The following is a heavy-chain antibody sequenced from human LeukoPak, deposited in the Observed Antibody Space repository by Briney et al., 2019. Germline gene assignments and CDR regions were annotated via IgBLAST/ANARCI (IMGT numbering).Heavy chain of an antibody. CDR3: AKDRARAVVGELQFDY. CDR1: GFTFSSYG. D-gene: IGHD1-26*01. Sequence: GGSLRLSCAASGFTFSSYGMHWVRQAPGKGLEWVAFIRYDGSNKYYADSVKGRFTISRDNSKNTLYLQMNSLRAEDTAVYYCAKDRARAVVGELQFDYWGQGTLVTVSS. CDR2: IRYDGSNK. J-gene: IGHJ4*02. V-gene: IGHV3-30*02.